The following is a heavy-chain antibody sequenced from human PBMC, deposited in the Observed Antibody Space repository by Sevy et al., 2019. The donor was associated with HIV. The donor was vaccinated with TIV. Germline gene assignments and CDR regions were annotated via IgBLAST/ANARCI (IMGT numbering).Heavy chain of an antibody. V-gene: IGHV3-23*01. J-gene: IGHJ4*02. Sequence: GGYLSLSCAASGFTFNTHAMNWVRQAPGKGLEWVSTISGPAYKTYYADSVKGRFTISRDNSKNTLYLQMNSLRAEDTAVYYCAKDRRLYRGIWGQGTLVTVSS. D-gene: IGHD2-8*01. CDR2: ISGPAYKT. CDR1: GFTFNTHA. CDR3: AKDRRLYRGI.